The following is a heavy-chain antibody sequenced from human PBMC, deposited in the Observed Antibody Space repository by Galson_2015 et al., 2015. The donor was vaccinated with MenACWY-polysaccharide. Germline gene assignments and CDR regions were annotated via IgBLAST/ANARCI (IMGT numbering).Heavy chain of an antibody. J-gene: IGHJ6*02. Sequence: SLRLSCAASGLTFSNNWIHWVRQAPGKGLVWVSRINSDASSTAYADSVKGRFTISRDNAKNTLYLQMNCLRVEDTAVYYCVGPLGRGGTGAYGMDAWGQGTTVTVSS. CDR1: GLTFSNNW. CDR2: INSDASST. CDR3: VGPLGRGGTGAYGMDA. D-gene: IGHD3-10*01. V-gene: IGHV3-74*01.